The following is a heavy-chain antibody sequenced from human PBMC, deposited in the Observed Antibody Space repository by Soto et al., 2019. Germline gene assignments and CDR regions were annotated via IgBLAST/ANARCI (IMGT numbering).Heavy chain of an antibody. D-gene: IGHD2-2*01. CDR2: ISAYNGNT. Sequence: QVPLVQSGAEVKKPGASVKVSCKASGYTFTSYGIIWVRQAPGQGLEWMGWISAYNGNTNYAQKLQGRVTMTTDTSTSTAYMELRSLRSDDTAVYYCARLVVPAAMPFYYYYMDVWGKGTTVTVSS. J-gene: IGHJ6*03. V-gene: IGHV1-18*01. CDR3: ARLVVPAAMPFYYYYMDV. CDR1: GYTFTSYG.